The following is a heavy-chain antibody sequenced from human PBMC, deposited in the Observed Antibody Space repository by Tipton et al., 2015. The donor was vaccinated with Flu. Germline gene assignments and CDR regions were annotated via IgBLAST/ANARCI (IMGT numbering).Heavy chain of an antibody. CDR1: GFTFSTYG. J-gene: IGHJ4*02. V-gene: IGHV3-30*02. D-gene: IGHD3-22*01. CDR3: AKDPGYYDSTGDSYFDY. CDR2: TNYDGRNK. Sequence: GSLRLSCAASGFTFSTYGMHWVRQAPGKGLEWVAFTNYDGRNKDYADSVKGRFTISRDNSKNTLFLQMDSLRNEDTGLYYCAKDPGYYDSTGDSYFDYWGQGVLVTVSS.